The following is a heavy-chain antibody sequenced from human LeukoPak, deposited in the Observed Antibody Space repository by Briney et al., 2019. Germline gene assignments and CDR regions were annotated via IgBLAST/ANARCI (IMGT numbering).Heavy chain of an antibody. Sequence: GGSLRLSCAASGFTVSSNYMSWVRQAPGKGLEWVSVIYSGGSTYYADSVKGRFTISRDNSKNTLYLQMNSLRAEDTAVYYCARVGYCSGGSCYSSDAFDIWGQGTMVTVSS. CDR1: GFTVSSNY. CDR3: ARVGYCSGGSCYSSDAFDI. J-gene: IGHJ3*02. V-gene: IGHV3-53*01. CDR2: IYSGGST. D-gene: IGHD2-15*01.